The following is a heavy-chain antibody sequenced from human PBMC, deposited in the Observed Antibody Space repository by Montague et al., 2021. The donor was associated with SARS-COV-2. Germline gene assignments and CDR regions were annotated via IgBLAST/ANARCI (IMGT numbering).Heavy chain of an antibody. V-gene: IGHV4-39*02. CDR2: IYYTGNT. CDR1: GGSITNNIYY. J-gene: IGHJ3*01. D-gene: IGHD3-22*01. CDR3: ARLKRYFDSSGSPSAFDF. Sequence: SETLSLTCTVAGGSITNNIYYWAWIRQPPGKGLEWIVSIYYTGNTYYNPSLKSRVTISVVTSKNHFTLKLSSVTAAETAVYYCARLKRYFDSSGSPSAFDFWGQGTKVTVSS.